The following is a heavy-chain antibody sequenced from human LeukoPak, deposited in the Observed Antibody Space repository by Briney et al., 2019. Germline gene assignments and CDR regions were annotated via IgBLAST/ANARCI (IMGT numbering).Heavy chain of an antibody. CDR3: AKEAFAVVPAAKSDY. D-gene: IGHD2-2*01. V-gene: IGHV3-23*01. CDR2: VGGSTGGT. J-gene: IGHJ4*02. CDR1: GFTFSSYA. Sequence: GGSLRLSCAASGFTFSSYAMSWVRQAPGKGLEWVSAVGGSTGGTYYADSVKGRFTISRDNSKNTLYLQMNSLRAEDTAVYYCAKEAFAVVPAAKSDYWRQGTLVTVSP.